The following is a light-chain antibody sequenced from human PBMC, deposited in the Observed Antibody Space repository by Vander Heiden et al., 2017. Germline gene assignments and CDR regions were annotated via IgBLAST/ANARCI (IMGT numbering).Light chain of an antibody. Sequence: EIVLTQSPGTLSLSPGERATLTCRPSQSVSSTYLAWYQQKPGQAPRRLIYGSSSRATGIPARFSGSGSGTDFILTISRLEPEDFAVYYCQQYGGSPYTFGQGTKLEIK. CDR1: QSVSSTY. J-gene: IGKJ2*01. CDR3: QQYGGSPYT. V-gene: IGKV3-20*01. CDR2: GSS.